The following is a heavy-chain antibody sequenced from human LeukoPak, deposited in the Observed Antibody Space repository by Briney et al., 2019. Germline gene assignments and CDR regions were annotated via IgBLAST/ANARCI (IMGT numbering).Heavy chain of an antibody. J-gene: IGHJ3*02. V-gene: IGHV3-21*01. CDR2: ISSSGTYI. Sequence: GGSLRHSCAGSGFTFSSYSMNWVRQAPGKVRGRVSSISSSGTYIYYADSVKGRFTISRDDAKNSLYLQMNSLRAEDTAVYYCARDHEQVVQLDAFDIWGQGTMVTVSS. D-gene: IGHD1-1*01. CDR3: ARDHEQVVQLDAFDI. CDR1: GFTFSSYS.